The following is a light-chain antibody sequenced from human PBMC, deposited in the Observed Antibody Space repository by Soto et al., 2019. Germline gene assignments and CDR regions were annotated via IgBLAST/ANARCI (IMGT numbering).Light chain of an antibody. CDR2: GAS. J-gene: IGKJ4*01. Sequence: EIGMTQSPATLSVAPWGRATLSCRASQSVSSNLAWYQQKPGQVPRLLIYGASTRATGTPARFSGSGSGTEFTLTISSLQSEDFAVYYCQQYNNWPPLTFGGGTKVAIK. CDR3: QQYNNWPPLT. V-gene: IGKV3-15*01. CDR1: QSVSSN.